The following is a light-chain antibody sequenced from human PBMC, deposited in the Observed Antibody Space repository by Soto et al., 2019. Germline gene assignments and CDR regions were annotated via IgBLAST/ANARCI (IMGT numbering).Light chain of an antibody. Sequence: DIQMTQSPSTLSASVGDRVTITCRASQSISVWLAWYQQKAGKAPNLLIYKASRLESGVPSRFSGSGSETEFTLTISGLQPGESATYYCQQYNSYSPTFGHGTKVEVK. V-gene: IGKV1-5*03. CDR3: QQYNSYSPT. J-gene: IGKJ1*01. CDR1: QSISVW. CDR2: KAS.